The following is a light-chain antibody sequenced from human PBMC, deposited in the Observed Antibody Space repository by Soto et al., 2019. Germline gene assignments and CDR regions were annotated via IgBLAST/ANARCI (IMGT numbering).Light chain of an antibody. J-gene: IGLJ2*01. Sequence: QSALTQPASVSGSPGQSITISYTGTSSDVGGYNYVSWYQQHPGKAPKLMIYEVSNRPSWVSNRFSGSKSGNTASLVISGLQAEDEADYYCTSYTSSSTLVIGGGTKVTVL. CDR1: SSDVGGYNY. CDR3: TSYTSSSTLV. CDR2: EVS. V-gene: IGLV2-14*01.